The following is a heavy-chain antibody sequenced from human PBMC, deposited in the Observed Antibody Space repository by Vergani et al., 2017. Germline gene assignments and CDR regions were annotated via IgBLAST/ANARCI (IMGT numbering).Heavy chain of an antibody. CDR2: VDPEDGET. V-gene: IGHV1-69-2*01. CDR1: GYTFTDYY. Sequence: EVQLVQSGAEVQKPGATVKISCKVSGYTFTDYYMHWVQQAPGKGLEWMGLVDPEDGETIYAEKFQGRVTITADTSTDTAYMELSSLRSEDTAVDYCATDSPYCSGGSCQRGIHYWGQGTLVTVSS. D-gene: IGHD2-15*01. CDR3: ATDSPYCSGGSCQRGIHY. J-gene: IGHJ4*02.